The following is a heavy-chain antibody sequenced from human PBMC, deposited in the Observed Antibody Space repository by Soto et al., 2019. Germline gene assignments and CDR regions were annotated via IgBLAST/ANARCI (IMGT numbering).Heavy chain of an antibody. Sequence: QVQLQESGPGLVKPSETLSLTCTVSGGSISSYYWSWIRQPPGKGLEWIGYIYYSGSTNYNPSLKSRVTISVDTSKNQFSLKLSSVTAADTAVHYCARNLHYYDSSGYYDSYWGQGTLVTVSS. CDR1: GGSISSYY. D-gene: IGHD3-22*01. CDR3: ARNLHYYDSSGYYDSY. V-gene: IGHV4-59*01. J-gene: IGHJ4*02. CDR2: IYYSGST.